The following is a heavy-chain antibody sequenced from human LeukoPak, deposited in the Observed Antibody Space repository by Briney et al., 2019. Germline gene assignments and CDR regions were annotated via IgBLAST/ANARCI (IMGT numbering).Heavy chain of an antibody. Sequence: SETLSLTCTVSGGSISSYYWSWIRQPPGKGLEWIGYIYYSGSTNYNPSLKSRVTISVDTSKNQFSLRLNSVSAADTVVYYCARDRNHDSSGRRPSQGMDVWGQGTTVTVSS. V-gene: IGHV4-59*01. J-gene: IGHJ6*02. CDR1: GGSISSYY. D-gene: IGHD3-22*01. CDR3: ARDRNHDSSGRRPSQGMDV. CDR2: IYYSGST.